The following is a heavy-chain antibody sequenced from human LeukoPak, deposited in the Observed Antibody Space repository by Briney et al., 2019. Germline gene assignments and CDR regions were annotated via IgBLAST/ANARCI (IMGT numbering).Heavy chain of an antibody. J-gene: IGHJ4*02. V-gene: IGHV4-61*01. CDR3: ASYDYRDYRGVDY. Sequence: PSETLSLTCTVSGGSVSSGSYYWRWIRQPPGKGLEWIGYIYYSGSTNYNPSLKSRVTISVDTSKNQFSLKLSSVTAADTAVYYCASYDYRDYRGVDYWGQGTLVTVSS. D-gene: IGHD4-17*01. CDR2: IYYSGST. CDR1: GGSVSSGSYY.